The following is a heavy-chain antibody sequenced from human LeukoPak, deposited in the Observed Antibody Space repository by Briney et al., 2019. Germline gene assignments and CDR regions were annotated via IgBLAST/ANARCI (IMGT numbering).Heavy chain of an antibody. J-gene: IGHJ3*02. D-gene: IGHD3-10*01. V-gene: IGHV4-39*01. Sequence: SETLSLTCTVSGGSISSSSYYWGWVRQPPGKGLEWIGSIYYSGSTYYNPSLKSRVTISVDTSKNQFSLKLSSVTAADTAVYYCARETNYYGSGSYYRELYAFDIWGQGTMVTVSS. CDR3: ARETNYYGSGSYYRELYAFDI. CDR2: IYYSGST. CDR1: GGSISSSSYY.